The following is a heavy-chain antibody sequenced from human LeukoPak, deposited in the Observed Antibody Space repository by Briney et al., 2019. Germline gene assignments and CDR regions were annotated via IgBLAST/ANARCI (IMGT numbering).Heavy chain of an antibody. CDR2: IYSGGPT. V-gene: IGHV3-53*01. Sequence: GGSLRLSCVASGFSFNNYRMTWVRQAPGKGLERVSVIYSGGPTYYADSVKGRFTISRDNSKNTVYLQMNSLRGEDTAVYFCARGWVVATGGFDMWGQGTMVTVSS. CDR1: GFSFNNYR. D-gene: IGHD2-8*02. J-gene: IGHJ3*02. CDR3: ARGWVVATGGFDM.